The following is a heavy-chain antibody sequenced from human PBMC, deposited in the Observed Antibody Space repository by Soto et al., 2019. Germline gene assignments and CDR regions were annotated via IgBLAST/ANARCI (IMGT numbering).Heavy chain of an antibody. CDR1: GFTFSSHC. Sequence: EVQLVESGGGLVKPGGSLRLSCAASGFTFSSHCMNWVRQAPGKGLEWVSSISSSSSYIYYADSVKGRFTISRDNAKNLVYLQMNSLRAEDTAVYYCARLDRGSLDYWGRGTLVTVSS. CDR2: ISSSSSYI. D-gene: IGHD6-25*01. J-gene: IGHJ4*02. V-gene: IGHV3-21*01. CDR3: ARLDRGSLDY.